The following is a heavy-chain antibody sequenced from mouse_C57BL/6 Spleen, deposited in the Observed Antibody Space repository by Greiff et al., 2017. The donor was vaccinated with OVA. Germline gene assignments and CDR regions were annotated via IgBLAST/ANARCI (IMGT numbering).Heavy chain of an antibody. V-gene: IGHV1-53*01. CDR2: INPSNGGT. CDR1: GYTFTSYW. D-gene: IGHD1-1*01. J-gene: IGHJ2*01. Sequence: VQLQQPGTELVKPGASVKLSCKASGYTFTSYWMHWVKQRPGQGLEWIGNINPSNGGTNYNEKFKSKATLTVDKSSSTAYMQLSSLTSEDSAVYYCARERVYYGSSYEGKYYFDYWGQGTTLTVSS. CDR3: ARERVYYGSSYEGKYYFDY.